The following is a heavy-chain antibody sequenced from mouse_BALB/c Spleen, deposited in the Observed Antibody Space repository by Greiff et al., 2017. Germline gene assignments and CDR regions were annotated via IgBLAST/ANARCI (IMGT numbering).Heavy chain of an antibody. D-gene: IGHD2-1*01. CDR3: VRVGNYVRAMDY. J-gene: IGHJ4*01. V-gene: IGHV10-1*02. CDR1: GFTFNTYA. Sequence: EVMLVESGGGLVQPKGSLKLSCAASGFTFNTYAMNWVRQAPGKGLEWVARIRSKSNNYATYYADSVKDRFTISRDDSQSMLYLQMNNLKTEDTAMYYCVRVGNYVRAMDYWGQGTSVTVSS. CDR2: IRSKSNNYAT.